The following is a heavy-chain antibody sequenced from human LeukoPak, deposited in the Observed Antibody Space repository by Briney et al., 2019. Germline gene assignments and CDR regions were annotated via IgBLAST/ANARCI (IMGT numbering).Heavy chain of an antibody. Sequence: GGSLRLSCTASGFVSSNYMSWVRQTPGKGLEWVSVIYSGGITYYADSVKGRFTVSRDNSKNTVYPEMNSLRAEDTAVYYCARSSMAVAGTLDYWGQGTLVTVSS. J-gene: IGHJ4*02. CDR1: GFVSSNY. V-gene: IGHV3-66*01. CDR3: ARSSMAVAGTLDY. CDR2: IYSGGIT. D-gene: IGHD6-19*01.